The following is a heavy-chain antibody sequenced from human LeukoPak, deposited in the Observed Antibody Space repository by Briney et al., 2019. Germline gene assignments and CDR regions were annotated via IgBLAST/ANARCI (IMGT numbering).Heavy chain of an antibody. Sequence: SETLSLTCTVSGGSISSSSYYWGWIRQPPGKGLEWIGSIYYSGSTYYNPSLKSRVTISVDTSKNQFSLKLSSVTAADTAVYYCARHKWELPPVGYWGQGTLVTVSS. V-gene: IGHV4-39*01. CDR2: IYYSGST. CDR3: ARHKWELPPVGY. CDR1: GGSISSSSYY. J-gene: IGHJ4*02. D-gene: IGHD1-26*01.